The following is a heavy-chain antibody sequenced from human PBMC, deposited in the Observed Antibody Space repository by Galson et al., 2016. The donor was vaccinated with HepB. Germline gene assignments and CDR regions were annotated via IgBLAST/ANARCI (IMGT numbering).Heavy chain of an antibody. J-gene: IGHJ5*02. CDR3: TRLGSDWSDDH. CDR1: GFTLGSYN. Sequence: SLRLSCAASGFTLGSYNTNWVRQAPGKAPEWISYISSGGHTIYYADSVQGRFTISRDDASNSLYLQMSSLRDEDTAVYYCTRLGSDWSDDHWGQGTLVTVSS. V-gene: IGHV3-48*02. CDR2: ISSGGHTI. D-gene: IGHD6-19*01.